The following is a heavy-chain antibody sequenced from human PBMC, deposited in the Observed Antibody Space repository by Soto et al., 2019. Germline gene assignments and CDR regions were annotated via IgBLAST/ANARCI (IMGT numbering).Heavy chain of an antibody. CDR2: INHSGST. Sequence: PSETLSLTCAFYGWSFSGYYWSLIRQPPGKGLEWIGEINHSGSTNYNPSLKSRVTISVDTSKNQFSLKLSSVTAADTAVYYCARGGVPAAPAPNWFDPWGQGTLVTVSS. CDR3: ARGGVPAAPAPNWFDP. D-gene: IGHD2-2*01. CDR1: GWSFSGYY. J-gene: IGHJ5*02. V-gene: IGHV4-34*01.